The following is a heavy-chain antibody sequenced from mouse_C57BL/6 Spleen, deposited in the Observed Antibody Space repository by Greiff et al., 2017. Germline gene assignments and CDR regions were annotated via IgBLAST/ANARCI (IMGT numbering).Heavy chain of an antibody. CDR2: IDPENGDT. CDR3: TTGSNYGFGYYFDY. CDR1: GFNIKDDY. V-gene: IGHV14-4*01. Sequence: VQLQQSGAELVRPGASVKLSCTASGFNIKDDYMHWVKQRPEQGLEWIGWIDPENGDTEYASKFQGKATITADTSSNTAYLQLSSLTSEDTAVYDCTTGSNYGFGYYFDYWGQGTTLTVSS. J-gene: IGHJ2*01. D-gene: IGHD2-5*01.